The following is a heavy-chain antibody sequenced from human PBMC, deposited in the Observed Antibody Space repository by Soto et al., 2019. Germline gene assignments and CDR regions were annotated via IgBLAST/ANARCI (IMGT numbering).Heavy chain of an antibody. CDR1: GGSFSDYA. CDR2: IIPMLGIA. Sequence: QVKLVQSGAEVKKPGSSVKVSCQASGGSFSDYAISWVRQDPGQGLEWMGGIIPMLGIADNAQKFQGRVIITADESTSTVYMELSSLRSEDTAVYYCARDGDYSDSSGFKRDYHYYGMDVWGQGTTVTVAS. V-gene: IGHV1-69*01. CDR3: ARDGDYSDSSGFKRDYHYYGMDV. J-gene: IGHJ6*02. D-gene: IGHD3-22*01.